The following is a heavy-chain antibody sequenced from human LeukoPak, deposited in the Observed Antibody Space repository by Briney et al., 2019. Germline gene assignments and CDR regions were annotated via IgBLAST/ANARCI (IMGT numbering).Heavy chain of an antibody. J-gene: IGHJ4*02. CDR3: ARDGDVYSSSFGSDY. V-gene: IGHV3-74*01. Sequence: PGGSLRLSCAASGFTFSSYWMHWVRQAPGKGLVWVSRINTDGSSTSYADSVKGRFTISRDNAKNTLYLQMNSLRAEDTAVYYCARDGDVYSSSFGSDYWGQGTLVTVSS. D-gene: IGHD6-6*01. CDR2: INTDGSST. CDR1: GFTFSSYW.